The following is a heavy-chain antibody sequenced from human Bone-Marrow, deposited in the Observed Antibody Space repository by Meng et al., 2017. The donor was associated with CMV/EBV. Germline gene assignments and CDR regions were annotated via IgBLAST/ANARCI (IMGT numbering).Heavy chain of an antibody. Sequence: SETLSPTCTVSGGSVSSVSYYWSWIRQPPGKGLEWFAYIYYSGSTNDNPSLESRVTISEDTSKTQFTLKLSSVTAAETAVYYCARYYYVNSGYYRKSSFDNWGQGTLVTVSS. CDR2: IYYSGST. CDR3: ARYYYVNSGYYRKSSFDN. CDR1: GGSVSSVSYY. V-gene: IGHV4-61*01. D-gene: IGHD3-22*01. J-gene: IGHJ4*02.